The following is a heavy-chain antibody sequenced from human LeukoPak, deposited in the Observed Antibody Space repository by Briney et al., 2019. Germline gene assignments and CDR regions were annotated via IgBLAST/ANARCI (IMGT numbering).Heavy chain of an antibody. Sequence: ETLSLTCTVSGDSISGYYWSWIRQPPGKGLEWMGIIYPGDSDTRYSPSFQGQVTISADKSISTAYLQWSSLKASDTAMYYCARPITRVWNPYGDAFDIWGQGTMVTVSS. V-gene: IGHV5-51*01. D-gene: IGHD1-1*01. CDR3: ARPITRVWNPYGDAFDI. CDR1: GDSISGYY. CDR2: IYPGDSDT. J-gene: IGHJ3*02.